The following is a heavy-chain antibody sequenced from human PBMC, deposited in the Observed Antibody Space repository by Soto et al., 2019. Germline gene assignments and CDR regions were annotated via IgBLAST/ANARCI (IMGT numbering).Heavy chain of an antibody. V-gene: IGHV3-11*01. Sequence: GGSLRLPCAGSGFTFRDYYMAWIRQAPGKGLEWVSYISRSGSTTYYAASVNGLFTVSQDNAKNALYLQRTIRRAEDTAIYYCVRDKYTNYVYYFDPRRQGTLVPVSP. CDR3: VRDKYTNYVYYFDP. D-gene: IGHD1-26*01. CDR2: ISRSGSTT. CDR1: GFTFRDYY. J-gene: IGHJ5*01.